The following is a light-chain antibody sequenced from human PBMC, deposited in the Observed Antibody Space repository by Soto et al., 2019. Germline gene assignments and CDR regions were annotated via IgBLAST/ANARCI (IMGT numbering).Light chain of an antibody. CDR2: WAS. V-gene: IGKV4-1*01. CDR1: QSILYSSNNKNF. CDR3: QQYYSSPRT. Sequence: DIVMTQSPDSLAVSLGEGATINCKSSQSILYSSNNKNFLAWYQHKPGQPPRLLVYWASTRESGVPDRFSGSGSGTDFTLTISSLQAEDVAVYYCQQYYSSPRTFGQGTKVEIK. J-gene: IGKJ1*01.